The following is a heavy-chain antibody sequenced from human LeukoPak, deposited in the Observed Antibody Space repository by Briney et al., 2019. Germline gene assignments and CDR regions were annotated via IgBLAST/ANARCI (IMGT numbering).Heavy chain of an antibody. CDR3: ARRRVDGYNYAFDY. V-gene: IGHV4-31*03. J-gene: IGHJ4*02. CDR1: GGSLSSGVYY. CDR2: IYYSGST. D-gene: IGHD5-24*01. Sequence: SETLSLTCTVSGGSLSSGVYYWSWIRQHPGTGLEWIGYIYYSGSTYYNPSLKSRVTISVDTSKSQFSLKLSSVTAADTAVYYCARRRVDGYNYAFDYWGQGTLVTVSS.